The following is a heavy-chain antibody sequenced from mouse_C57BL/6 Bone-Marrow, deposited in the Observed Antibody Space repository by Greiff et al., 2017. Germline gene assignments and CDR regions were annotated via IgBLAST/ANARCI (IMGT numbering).Heavy chain of an antibody. Sequence: EVKLMESGGGLVKPGGSLKLSCAASGFTFSSYAMSWVRQTPEKRLEWVATISDGGSYTYYPDNVKGRFTISRDNAKNNLYLQMSHLKSEDTAMYYCARVPISPSYWGQGTLVTVSA. J-gene: IGHJ3*01. CDR1: GFTFSSYA. CDR2: ISDGGSYT. CDR3: ARVPISPSY. V-gene: IGHV5-4*03. D-gene: IGHD6-5*01.